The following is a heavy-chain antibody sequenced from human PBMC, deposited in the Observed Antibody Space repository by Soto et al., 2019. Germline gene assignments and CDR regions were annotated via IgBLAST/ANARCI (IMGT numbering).Heavy chain of an antibody. D-gene: IGHD4-17*01. V-gene: IGHV1-58*01. CDR1: GFNFTSSA. CDR2: IVVGSGNT. Sequence: QMQLVQSGPEVKKPGTSVKVSCKASGFNFTSSAVQRVRQARGQLLELIGWIVVGSGNTNYAQKFQERVTITRDMSTSTAYMELSSLRSEDTAVYYCAAALHDYGDYVGFYFDYWGQGTLVTVSS. J-gene: IGHJ4*02. CDR3: AAALHDYGDYVGFYFDY.